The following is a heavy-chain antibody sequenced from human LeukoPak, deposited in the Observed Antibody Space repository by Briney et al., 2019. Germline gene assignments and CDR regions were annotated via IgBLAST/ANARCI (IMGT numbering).Heavy chain of an antibody. CDR1: GGSISSGGYY. D-gene: IGHD5-18*01. J-gene: IGHJ4*02. Sequence: SETLSLTCTVSGGSISSGGYYWSWIRQHPGKGLEWIGYIYYSGSTYYNPSLKGRVTISVDTSKNQFSLKLSSVTAADTAVYYCARVSYGKSGDYWGQGTLVTVSS. V-gene: IGHV4-31*03. CDR3: ARVSYGKSGDY. CDR2: IYYSGST.